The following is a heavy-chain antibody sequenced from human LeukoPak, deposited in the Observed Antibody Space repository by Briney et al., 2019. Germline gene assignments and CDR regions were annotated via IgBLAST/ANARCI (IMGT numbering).Heavy chain of an antibody. CDR2: MNPNSGNT. CDR1: GYTFTSYD. J-gene: IGHJ4*02. CDR3: ATYYDSSGYFDY. Sequence: ASVKVSCKASGYTFTSYDINWVRQATGQGLEWMGWMNPNSGNTGYAQKFQGRVTMTRNTSISTAYMELSSLRSEDTAAYYCATYYDSSGYFDYWGQGTLVTVSS. D-gene: IGHD3-22*01. V-gene: IGHV1-8*01.